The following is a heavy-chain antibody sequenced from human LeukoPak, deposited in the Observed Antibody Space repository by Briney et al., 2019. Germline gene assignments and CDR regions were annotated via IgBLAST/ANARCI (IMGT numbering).Heavy chain of an antibody. D-gene: IGHD4-11*01. Sequence: SETLSLTCAVYGGSFSGYYWSWIRQPPGKGLEWIGEINHSGSTNYNPSLKSRVTISVDTSKNQFSLKLSSVTAADTAVYYCARGPKLQFDYWGQGTLVTVSS. J-gene: IGHJ4*02. CDR1: GGSFSGYY. V-gene: IGHV4-34*01. CDR3: ARGPKLQFDY. CDR2: INHSGST.